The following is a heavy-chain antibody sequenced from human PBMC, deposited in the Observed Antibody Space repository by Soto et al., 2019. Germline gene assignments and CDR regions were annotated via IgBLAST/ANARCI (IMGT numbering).Heavy chain of an antibody. CDR2: IGTSGSYT. V-gene: IGHV3-48*02. J-gene: IGHJ3*02. Sequence: GGSLRLSCAASGFTFSSYSMNWVRQAPGKGLEWVSYIGTSGSYTNYADSVKGRFTISRDNAKNSLFLQMNSLRDEDTAVYYCARDYPAGAIWGQGTMVTVSS. CDR1: GFTFSSYS. CDR3: ARDYPAGAI.